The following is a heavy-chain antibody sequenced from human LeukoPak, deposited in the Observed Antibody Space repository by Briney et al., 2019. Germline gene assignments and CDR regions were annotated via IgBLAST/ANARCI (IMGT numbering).Heavy chain of an antibody. D-gene: IGHD3-22*01. CDR2: ISYDGSNK. Sequence: GGSLRLSCAASGFTFSSYGMHWVRQAPGKGLEWVAVISYDGSNKYYAGSVKGRFTISRDNSKNTLYLQMNSLRAEDTAVYYCAKDYYYDSSGYRTLLGAFDIWGQGTMVTVSS. CDR3: AKDYYYDSSGYRTLLGAFDI. V-gene: IGHV3-30*18. CDR1: GFTFSSYG. J-gene: IGHJ3*02.